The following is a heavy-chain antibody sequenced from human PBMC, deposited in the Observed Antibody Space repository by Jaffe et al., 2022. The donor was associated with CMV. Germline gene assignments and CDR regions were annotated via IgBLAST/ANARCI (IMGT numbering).Heavy chain of an antibody. D-gene: IGHD2-21*02. V-gene: IGHV3-7*01. Sequence: EVQLVESGGGLVQPGGSLRLSCAASGFTFSSYWMSWVRQAPGKGLEWVANIKQDGSEKYYVDSVKGRFTISRDNAKNSLYLQMNSLRAEDTAVYYCARLNGGLRDLVVVTAIPYYFDYWGQGTLVTVSS. CDR1: GFTFSSYW. CDR2: IKQDGSEK. CDR3: ARLNGGLRDLVVVTAIPYYFDY. J-gene: IGHJ4*02.